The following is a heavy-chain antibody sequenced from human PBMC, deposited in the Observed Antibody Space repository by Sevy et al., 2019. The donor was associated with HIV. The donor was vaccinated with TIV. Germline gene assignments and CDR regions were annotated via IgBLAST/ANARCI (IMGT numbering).Heavy chain of an antibody. CDR2: IDPEDGET. V-gene: IGHV1-24*01. J-gene: IGHJ4*02. CDR1: GYTLTELS. CDR3: ATDTLISMLGRFDY. Sequence: ASVKVSCKVSGYTLTELSMHWVRQAPGKGLEWMGGIDPEDGETSYAQKFQGRVTMTADTSTDTAYMELSSLRSEDTAVYYCATDTLISMLGRFDYWGQGTLVTVSS. D-gene: IGHD3-10*02.